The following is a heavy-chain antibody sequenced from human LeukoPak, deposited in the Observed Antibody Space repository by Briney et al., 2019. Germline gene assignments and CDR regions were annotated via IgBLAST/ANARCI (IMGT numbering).Heavy chain of an antibody. CDR1: GGSFSGYY. D-gene: IGHD2/OR15-2a*01. CDR3: ARVSRGAQYN. J-gene: IGHJ4*02. Sequence: PSETLSLTCAVYGGSFSGYYWSWIRQPPGKGLEWIGEINHSGSTNYNPSLKSRVTISVDTSKNQFSLKLSSVTAADTAVYYCARVSRGAQYNWGQGTLVTVSS. CDR2: INHSGST. V-gene: IGHV4-34*01.